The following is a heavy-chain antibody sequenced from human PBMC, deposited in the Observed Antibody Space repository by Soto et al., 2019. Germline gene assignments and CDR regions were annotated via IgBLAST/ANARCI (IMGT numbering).Heavy chain of an antibody. D-gene: IGHD3-22*01. CDR3: ASLGRDSSGLLDY. J-gene: IGHJ4*02. CDR2: IYYSGST. V-gene: IGHV4-59*01. CDR1: GGSISSYY. Sequence: QVQLQESGPGLVKPSETLSLTCTVSGGSISSYYWSWIRQPPGKGLEWIGYIYYSGSTNYNPSLKSRVTISVDTSKNQFSLKLSSVTAADTAVYYCASLGRDSSGLLDYWGQGTLVTVSS.